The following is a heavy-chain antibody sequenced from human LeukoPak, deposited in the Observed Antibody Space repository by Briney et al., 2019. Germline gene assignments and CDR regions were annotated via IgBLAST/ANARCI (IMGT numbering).Heavy chain of an antibody. Sequence: ASVKVSCKASGYTFTSYDINWVRQATGQGLEWMGWMNPNSGNTGYAQKFQGRVTMTRNTSISTAYVELSSLRSEDTAVYYCAISIAAAGTFDYWGQGTLVTVSS. CDR3: AISIAAAGTFDY. V-gene: IGHV1-8*01. J-gene: IGHJ4*02. CDR1: GYTFTSYD. D-gene: IGHD6-13*01. CDR2: MNPNSGNT.